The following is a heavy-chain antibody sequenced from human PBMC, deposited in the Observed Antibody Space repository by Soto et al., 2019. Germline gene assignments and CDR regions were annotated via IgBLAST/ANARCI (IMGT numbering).Heavy chain of an antibody. J-gene: IGHJ6*02. D-gene: IGHD2-2*01. CDR3: ARWDCSSTSCYGYYYYGMDV. V-gene: IGHV3-48*02. CDR2: ISSSSSTI. Sequence: HPGGSLRLSCAASGFTFSSYSMNWVRQAPGKGLEWVSYISSSSSTIYYADSVKGRFTISRDNAKNSLYLQMNSLRDEDTAVCYCARWDCSSTSCYGYYYYGMDVWGQGTTVTVSS. CDR1: GFTFSSYS.